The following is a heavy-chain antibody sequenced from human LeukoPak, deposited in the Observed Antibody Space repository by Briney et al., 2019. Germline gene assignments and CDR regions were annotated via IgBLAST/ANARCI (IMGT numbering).Heavy chain of an antibody. J-gene: IGHJ6*03. Sequence: PSQTLSLTCTVSGGSISSGSYYWSWIRQPAGKGLEWIGRIYTSGSTNYNPSLKSRVTISVDTSKNQFSLKLSSVTAADTAVYYCARERAQYYMDVWGKGTTVTISS. CDR3: ARERAQYYMDV. CDR2: IYTSGST. V-gene: IGHV4-61*02. CDR1: GGSISSGSYY.